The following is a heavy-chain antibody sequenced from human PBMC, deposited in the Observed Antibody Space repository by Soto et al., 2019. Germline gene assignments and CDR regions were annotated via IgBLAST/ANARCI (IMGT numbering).Heavy chain of an antibody. CDR1: GGSFSDYF. J-gene: IGHJ4*01. V-gene: IGHV4-34*01. D-gene: IGHD5-12*01. Sequence: SETLSLTCAVYGGSFSDYFWSWIRQPPGKGLEWIGEINHSGTTNYNPSLKSRVTISLDTSKNHFSLNLTSVTAADTAVYYCARAAEGYNFGDVDWGQGTPVTVSS. CDR2: INHSGTT. CDR3: ARAAEGYNFGDVD.